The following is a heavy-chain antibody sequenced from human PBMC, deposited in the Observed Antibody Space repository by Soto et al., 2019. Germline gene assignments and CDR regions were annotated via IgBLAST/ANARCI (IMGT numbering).Heavy chain of an antibody. V-gene: IGHV3-30-3*01. Sequence: ESGGGVVQPGRSLRLSCAASGFTFSSYAMHWVRQAPGKGLEWVAVISYDGSNKYYADSVKGRFTISRDNSKNTLYLQMNSLRAEDTAVYYCARDLRGELLGYYYYGMDVWGQGTTVTVSS. CDR1: GFTFSSYA. CDR2: ISYDGSNK. J-gene: IGHJ6*02. CDR3: ARDLRGELLGYYYYGMDV. D-gene: IGHD1-26*01.